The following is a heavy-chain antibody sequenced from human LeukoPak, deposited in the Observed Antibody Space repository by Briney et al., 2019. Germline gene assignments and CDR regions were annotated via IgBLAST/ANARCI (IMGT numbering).Heavy chain of an antibody. CDR3: ARVTGYRIEDYFDY. CDR1: GVSISCSNW. Sequence: AGTVSLTCSVSGVSISCSNWRSRVRQPPGEGLEWIGQIYHSGSTNHNPPLKSRVTISRDKSKNQFSLKLSSVSTADTAVYYWARVTGYRIEDYFDYWGQGALVTVSS. V-gene: IGHV4-4*02. J-gene: IGHJ4*02. CDR2: IYHSGST. D-gene: IGHD6-13*01.